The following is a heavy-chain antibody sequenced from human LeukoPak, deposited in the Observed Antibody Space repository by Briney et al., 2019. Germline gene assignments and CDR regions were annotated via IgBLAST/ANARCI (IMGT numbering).Heavy chain of an antibody. CDR3: ARRVGAYYYYMDV. V-gene: IGHV4-39*01. CDR1: GGSISSSSYY. J-gene: IGHJ6*03. CDR2: LYYSGST. Sequence: SSETLSLTCTVSGGSISSSSYYWGWIRQPPGKGLEWIGSLYYSGSTYYNPYLKSRVTISVDTSKNQFSLSLTSVTAADTAVYYCARRVGAYYYYMDVWGKGTTVTVSS. D-gene: IGHD3-3*01.